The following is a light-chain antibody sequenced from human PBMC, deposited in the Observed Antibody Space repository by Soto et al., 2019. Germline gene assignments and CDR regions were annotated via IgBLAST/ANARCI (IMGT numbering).Light chain of an antibody. Sequence: EIVMTQSPATLSVSPGERATLSCRASQRVSNRLAWYQQRPGQAPRLLIYRASARATAIPARFSGSGSGTEFTLTISSLQSEDFAIYYWQQSSDWPRTFGQGTKVEIK. CDR2: RAS. J-gene: IGKJ1*01. CDR3: QQSSDWPRT. CDR1: QRVSNR. V-gene: IGKV3-15*01.